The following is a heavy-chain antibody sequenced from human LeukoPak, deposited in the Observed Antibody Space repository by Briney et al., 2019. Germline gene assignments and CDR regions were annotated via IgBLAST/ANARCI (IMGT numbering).Heavy chain of an antibody. D-gene: IGHD2-8*01. CDR1: GYTFSSYW. CDR2: IYPDDSDT. CDR3: ARLAYCSNDVCXSNYXYSMXX. V-gene: IGHV5-51*01. Sequence: GESLKISCKGSGYTFSSYWIGWVRQMPGKGLEWMGIIYPDDSDTRYSPSFQGQVTISADKSISTAYLQWSSLKASDTAMYYCARLAYCSNDVCXSNYXYSMXXXGKGTTVT. J-gene: IGHJ6*03.